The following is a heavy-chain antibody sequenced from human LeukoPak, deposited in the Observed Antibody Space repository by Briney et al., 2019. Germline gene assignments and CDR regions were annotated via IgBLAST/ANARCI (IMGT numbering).Heavy chain of an antibody. Sequence: ASVKVSCKAPGYTFTGYYMHWVRQAPGQGLEWMGWINPNSGGTNYAQKFQGRVTMTRDTSISTAYMELSRLRSDDTAVYYCARALYYYDSSGYYDYWGQGTLVTVSS. D-gene: IGHD3-22*01. CDR2: INPNSGGT. CDR3: ARALYYYDSSGYYDY. CDR1: GYTFTGYY. V-gene: IGHV1-2*02. J-gene: IGHJ4*02.